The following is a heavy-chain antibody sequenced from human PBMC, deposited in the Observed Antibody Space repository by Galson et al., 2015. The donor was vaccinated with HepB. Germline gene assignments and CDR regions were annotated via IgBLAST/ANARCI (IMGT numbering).Heavy chain of an antibody. CDR3: ARGGYCTGGVCRYNYYYYYMDV. Sequence: SVKVSCKASGYTFTSYDINWVRQATGQGLEWMGWMNPNSGNTGYAQKFQGRVTMTRNTSISTAYMELSSLRSEDTAVYYCARGGYCTGGVCRYNYYYYYMDVWGKGTTVTVSS. CDR2: MNPNSGNT. J-gene: IGHJ6*03. CDR1: GYTFTSYD. V-gene: IGHV1-8*01. D-gene: IGHD2-8*02.